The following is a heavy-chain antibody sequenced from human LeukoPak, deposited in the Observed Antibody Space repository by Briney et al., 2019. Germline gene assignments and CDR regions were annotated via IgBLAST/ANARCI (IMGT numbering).Heavy chain of an antibody. CDR3: AKDDDSSGYGLFDD. J-gene: IGHJ4*02. CDR2: ISYDGSNK. D-gene: IGHD3-22*01. V-gene: IGHV3-30*18. CDR1: GFTFSSYG. Sequence: GRSLRLSCAASGFTFSSYGMHWVRQAPGKGLEWVAVISYDGSNKYYADSVKGRFTISRDNSKNTLYLQMDSLRAEDTAVYYCAKDDDSSGYGLFDDWGQGTLVTVSS.